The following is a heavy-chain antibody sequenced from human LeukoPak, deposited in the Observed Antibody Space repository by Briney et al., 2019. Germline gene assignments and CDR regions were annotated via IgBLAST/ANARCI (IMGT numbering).Heavy chain of an antibody. D-gene: IGHD3-3*01. Sequence: SETLSLTCVVYGESFSGYYWTWIRQLPGKGLEWIGEIIDTGSTKYNSSLKSRVTISVDTSKNEFYLNLTSVTAADTAIYYCARGLASGYPPIPFDYWGQGTLVTVSS. CDR1: GESFSGYY. J-gene: IGHJ4*02. CDR2: IIDTGST. CDR3: ARGLASGYPPIPFDY. V-gene: IGHV4-34*12.